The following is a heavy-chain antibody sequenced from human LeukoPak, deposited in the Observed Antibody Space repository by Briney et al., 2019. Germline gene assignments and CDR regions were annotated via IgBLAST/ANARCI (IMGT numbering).Heavy chain of an antibody. CDR1: GGSLSGYY. V-gene: IGHV4-34*01. Sequence: TSETLSLTCAVYGGSLSGYYWSWIRQPPGKGLEWIGEINHSGSTKYSPSLKSRVTISVDTSKNQFSLKLTSLTAADTAVYYCARGRVNKQWLVPRNYYYGMDVWGQGTTVTVSS. CDR3: ARGRVNKQWLVPRNYYYGMDV. CDR2: INHSGST. D-gene: IGHD6-19*01. J-gene: IGHJ6*02.